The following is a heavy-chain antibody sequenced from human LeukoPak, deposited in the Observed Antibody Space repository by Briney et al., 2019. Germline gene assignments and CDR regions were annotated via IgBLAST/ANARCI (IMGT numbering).Heavy chain of an antibody. J-gene: IGHJ4*02. CDR2: IIPIFGTA. D-gene: IGHD2-15*01. CDR3: ARAGYCSGGSCYLFDY. CDR1: GGTFSSYA. Sequence: ASVKVSCKASGGTFSSYAISWVRQAPGQGLEWMGGIIPIFGTANYAQKFQGRVTITADESTSTAYMELSSLRSEDTAVHYCARAGYCSGGSCYLFDYWGQGTLVTVSS. V-gene: IGHV1-69*13.